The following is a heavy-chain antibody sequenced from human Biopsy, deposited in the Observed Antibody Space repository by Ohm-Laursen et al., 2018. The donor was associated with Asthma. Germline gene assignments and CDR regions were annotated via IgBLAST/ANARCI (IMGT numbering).Heavy chain of an antibody. Sequence: SLRLSCTASGRHFGSYNMHWARQAPGKGLEWVAVITFDGSTQHYGDSVKGRFTISRDNSKNMLFLQMNSLRAEDTAVYYCLRDTLGYYFDIWGQGTQVAVSS. J-gene: IGHJ4*02. CDR2: ITFDGSTQ. CDR1: GRHFGSYN. V-gene: IGHV3-30-3*01. CDR3: LRDTLGYYFDI. D-gene: IGHD6-13*01.